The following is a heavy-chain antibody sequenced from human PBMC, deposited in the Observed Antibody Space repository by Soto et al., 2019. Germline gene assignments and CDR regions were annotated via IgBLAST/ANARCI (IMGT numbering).Heavy chain of an antibody. Sequence: QMQLVQSGPEVKKPGTSVKVSCKASGFTFTSSAVQWVRQARGQRLEWIGWIVVGSGNTNYAQKFQERVTITRDMSTSTAYMELSSLRSEDTAVYYWAAGYCSGGSCYSWSYYYYGMDVWGQGTTVTVSS. J-gene: IGHJ6*02. V-gene: IGHV1-58*01. CDR2: IVVGSGNT. CDR1: GFTFTSSA. CDR3: AAGYCSGGSCYSWSYYYYGMDV. D-gene: IGHD2-15*01.